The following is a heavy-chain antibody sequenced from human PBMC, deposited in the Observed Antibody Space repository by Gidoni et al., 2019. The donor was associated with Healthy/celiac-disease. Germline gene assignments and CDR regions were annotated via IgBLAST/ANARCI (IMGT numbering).Heavy chain of an antibody. CDR2: INHSGST. Sequence: QVQLQQWGAGLLKPSETLSLTCAVYGGSFSGYYWSWIRQPPGKGLEWIGEINHSGSTNYNPSLKSRVTISVDTSKNQFSLKLSSVTAADTAVYYCASGKGPKTDTAMVGYYGMDVWGQGTTVTVSS. D-gene: IGHD5-18*01. CDR3: ASGKGPKTDTAMVGYYGMDV. CDR1: GGSFSGYY. J-gene: IGHJ6*02. V-gene: IGHV4-34*01.